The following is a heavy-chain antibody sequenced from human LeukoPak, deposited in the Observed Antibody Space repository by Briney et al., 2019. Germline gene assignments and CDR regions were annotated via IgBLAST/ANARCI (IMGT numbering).Heavy chain of an antibody. V-gene: IGHV3-48*03. CDR3: ARDRSGWYYFDY. CDR1: GFTFSSFA. D-gene: IGHD6-19*01. Sequence: GSLRLSCAASGFTFSSFAMNWVRQAPGKGLEWVSYISSSGSTIYYADFVNGRFTISRDNAKNSLFLQMNSLRAEDTAIYYCARDRSGWYYFDYWGQGSLVTVSS. CDR2: ISSSGSTI. J-gene: IGHJ4*02.